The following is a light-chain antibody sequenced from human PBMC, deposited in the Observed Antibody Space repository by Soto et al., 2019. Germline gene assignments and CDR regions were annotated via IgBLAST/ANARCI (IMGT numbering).Light chain of an antibody. V-gene: IGLV2-14*01. CDR3: SSYTGNSLYV. J-gene: IGLJ1*01. Sequence: QSALTQPASVSGSPGQSITISCTGTSSDVGDYNYVSWYQQHPDKAPKLMIYEVSNRPSGVSNRFSGSKSGNTASLTISGLQAEDEADYYCSSYTGNSLYVFGSGTKVTVL. CDR2: EVS. CDR1: SSDVGDYNY.